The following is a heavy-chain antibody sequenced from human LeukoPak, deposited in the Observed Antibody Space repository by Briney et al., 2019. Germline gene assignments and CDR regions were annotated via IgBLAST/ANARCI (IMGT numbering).Heavy chain of an antibody. J-gene: IGHJ6*02. CDR3: ARDHVVMVTDYYGLDV. V-gene: IGHV3-7*01. D-gene: IGHD2-15*01. CDR1: GFTFSSYW. CDR2: IKEDGSEK. Sequence: PGGSLRLSCAASGFTFSSYWMRWVRQAPGTGLEWVANIKEDGSEKHYVDSVKGRFTISRDNAKNSLYLQMNSLRAEDTAVYYCARDHVVMVTDYYGLDVWGQGTTVTVSS.